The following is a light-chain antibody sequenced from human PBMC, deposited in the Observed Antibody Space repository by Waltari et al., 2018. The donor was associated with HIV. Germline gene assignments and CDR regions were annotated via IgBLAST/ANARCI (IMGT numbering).Light chain of an antibody. J-gene: IGLJ2*01. CDR1: TSNVESNY. Sequence: QSVLTQPPSASGTPGQRVTISCFGGTSNVESNYVYWYQQVPGTTPKLLIYMNHERPSGVPDRCSGSKSGTSASLAGSGLRSEDEAAYYCAVWDDSLNGLVFGGGTKLTVL. CDR2: MNH. V-gene: IGLV1-47*01. CDR3: AVWDDSLNGLV.